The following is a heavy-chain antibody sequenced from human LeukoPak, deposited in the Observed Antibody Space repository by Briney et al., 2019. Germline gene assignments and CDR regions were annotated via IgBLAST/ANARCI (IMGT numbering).Heavy chain of an antibody. CDR1: GGSISGYY. CDR3: ARGRWNSFDY. V-gene: IGHV4-59*12. Sequence: PSETLSLTCTVSGGSISGYYYNWIRQPPGKGLEWIGYIYYSGSTNYNPSLKSRVTISLDTSKNQFSLKLSSVTAADTAVYYCARGRWNSFDYWGQGTLVTVSS. J-gene: IGHJ4*02. D-gene: IGHD1-7*01. CDR2: IYYSGST.